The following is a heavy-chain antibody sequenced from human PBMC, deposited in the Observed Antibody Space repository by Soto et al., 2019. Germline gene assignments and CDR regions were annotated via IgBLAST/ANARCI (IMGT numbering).Heavy chain of an antibody. J-gene: IGHJ4*02. D-gene: IGHD2-2*01. Sequence: KPSETLSLTCTVSGGSISSGGYYWSWIRQHPGKGLEWIGYIYYSGSTYYNPSLKSRVTISVDTSKNQFSLKLSSVTAADTAVYYCARVGCSSTSCPYGPFDYWGQGTLVTVSS. CDR3: ARVGCSSTSCPYGPFDY. CDR2: IYYSGST. V-gene: IGHV4-31*03. CDR1: GGSISSGGYY.